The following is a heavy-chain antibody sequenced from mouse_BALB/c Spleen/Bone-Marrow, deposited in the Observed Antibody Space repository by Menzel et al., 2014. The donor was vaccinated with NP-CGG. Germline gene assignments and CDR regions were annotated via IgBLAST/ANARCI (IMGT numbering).Heavy chain of an antibody. D-gene: IGHD1-1*01. V-gene: IGHV5-6-5*01. CDR1: GFTFSSYA. Sequence: EVKLMESGGGLVKHGGERKQSCAASGFTFSSYAMSWVRQTPVKRLEWVASISRGGTTYYPDSVKGRFTISRDNARNILYLQMSGLRSEDTAMYYCARNYYGTFAYWGQGTLVTVPA. CDR2: ISRGGTT. CDR3: ARNYYGTFAY. J-gene: IGHJ3*01.